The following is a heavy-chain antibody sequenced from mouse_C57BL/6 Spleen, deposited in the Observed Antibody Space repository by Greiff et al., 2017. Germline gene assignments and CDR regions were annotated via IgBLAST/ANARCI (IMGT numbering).Heavy chain of an antibody. Sequence: EVQRVESGGGLVQPKGSLKLSCAASGFTFNTYAMHWVRQAPGKGLEWVARIRSKSSNYATYYADSVKERFTISRDDSQSMLYLQMNNLKTEDTAMYYCVREGYYGSRRYFDVWGTGTTVTVSS. J-gene: IGHJ1*03. CDR1: GFTFNTYA. CDR3: VREGYYGSRRYFDV. D-gene: IGHD1-1*01. V-gene: IGHV10-3*01. CDR2: IRSKSSNYAT.